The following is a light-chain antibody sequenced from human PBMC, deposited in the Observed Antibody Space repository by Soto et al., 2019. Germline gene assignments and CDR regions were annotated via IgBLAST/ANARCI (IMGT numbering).Light chain of an antibody. J-gene: IGKJ5*01. CDR3: QQRSNWPPD. V-gene: IGKV3-11*01. CDR1: QSVSSY. CDR2: DAS. Sequence: EIVLTQSPATLSLSPGERATLSRRASQSVSSYLAWYQQKPGQAPRLLIYDASNRATGIPARFSGSGSGTDFTLTISSLEPEDFAVYYCQQRSNWPPDFGQGTRLEIK.